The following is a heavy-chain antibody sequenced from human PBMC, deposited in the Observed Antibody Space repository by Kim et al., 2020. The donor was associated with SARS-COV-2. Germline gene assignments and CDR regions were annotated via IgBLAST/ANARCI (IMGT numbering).Heavy chain of an antibody. CDR2: ISSSGSTI. CDR3: ARLVPVLRFLEPLGHFDY. J-gene: IGHJ4*02. V-gene: IGHV3-48*03. Sequence: GGSLRLSCAASGFTFSSYEMNWVRQAPGKGLEWVSYISSSGSTIYYADSVKGRFTISRDNAKNSLYLQMNSLRAEDTAVYYCARLVPVLRFLEPLGHFDYWGQGTLVTVSS. CDR1: GFTFSSYE. D-gene: IGHD3-3*01.